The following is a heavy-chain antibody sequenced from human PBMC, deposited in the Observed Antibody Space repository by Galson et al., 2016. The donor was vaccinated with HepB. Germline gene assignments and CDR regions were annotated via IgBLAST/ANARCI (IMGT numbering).Heavy chain of an antibody. D-gene: IGHD6-13*01. J-gene: IGHJ4*02. V-gene: IGHV3-23*01. CDR2: ISGSGRST. CDR3: AKDKSGAVAGIGRLDH. Sequence: SLRLSCAVSGFTVSNNYMSWVRQAPGKGLEWVSVISGSGRSTYYADSVKGRFTISRDNPKSTLFLQMNSLRAEDTALYYCAKDKSGAVAGIGRLDHWGQGTLVSVSS. CDR1: GFTVSNNY.